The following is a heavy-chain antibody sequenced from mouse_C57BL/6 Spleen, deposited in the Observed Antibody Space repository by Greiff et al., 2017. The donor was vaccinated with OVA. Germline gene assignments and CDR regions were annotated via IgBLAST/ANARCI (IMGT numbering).Heavy chain of an antibody. Sequence: VQLQQSGAELVKPGASVKLSCTASGFNIKDYYMNWVKQRTEQGLEWIGRIDPEDGETKYAPKFQGKATLTADTSSNTAYLQLSSLTSEDTAVYYCARSDYGSSLYFDCWGQGTTLTVSS. J-gene: IGHJ2*01. D-gene: IGHD1-1*01. V-gene: IGHV14-2*01. CDR3: ARSDYGSSLYFDC. CDR1: GFNIKDYY. CDR2: IDPEDGET.